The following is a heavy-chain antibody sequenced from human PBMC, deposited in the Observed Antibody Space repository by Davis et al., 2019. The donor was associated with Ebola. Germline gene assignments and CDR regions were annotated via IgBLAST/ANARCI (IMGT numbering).Heavy chain of an antibody. CDR1: GFTVNNNY. CDR2: IFITGTT. V-gene: IGHV3-66*01. D-gene: IGHD6-19*01. Sequence: GESLKISCAASGFTVNNNYMGWVRQAPGKGLEWVSVIFITGTTHNTDSVKGRFTISRDNSKNTLYLQMNSLRAEDTAVYYCTKANVAVFRAFDYWGQGTLVTVSS. J-gene: IGHJ4*02. CDR3: TKANVAVFRAFDY.